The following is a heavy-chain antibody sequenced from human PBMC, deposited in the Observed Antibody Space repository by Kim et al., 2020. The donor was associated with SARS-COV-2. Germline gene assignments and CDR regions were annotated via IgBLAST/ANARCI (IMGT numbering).Heavy chain of an antibody. Sequence: GSLRLSCAASGFTFSSYAMSWVRQAPGKGLEWVSAISGSGGSTYYADSVKGRFTISRDNSKNTLYLQMNSLRAEDTAVYYCAKDLGAPSGSYSKAFDYWGQGTLVTVSS. D-gene: IGHD3-10*01. CDR1: GFTFSSYA. V-gene: IGHV3-23*01. J-gene: IGHJ4*02. CDR2: ISGSGGST. CDR3: AKDLGAPSGSYSKAFDY.